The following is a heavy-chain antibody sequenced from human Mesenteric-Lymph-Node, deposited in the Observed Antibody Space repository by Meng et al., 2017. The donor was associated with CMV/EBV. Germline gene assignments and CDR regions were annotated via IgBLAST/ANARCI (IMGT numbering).Heavy chain of an antibody. Sequence: ASVKVSCKASRYGFTNYYIHWVRQAPGQGLEWMGWINLNSGGTNYAQKFQGRVTVTRDTSFSTAYMELSRLRSDDTAVYYCATGGISGSGSYYAFDIWGQGTMVTVSS. CDR2: INLNSGGT. J-gene: IGHJ3*02. CDR1: RYGFTNYY. CDR3: ATGGISGSGSYYAFDI. V-gene: IGHV1-2*02. D-gene: IGHD1-26*01.